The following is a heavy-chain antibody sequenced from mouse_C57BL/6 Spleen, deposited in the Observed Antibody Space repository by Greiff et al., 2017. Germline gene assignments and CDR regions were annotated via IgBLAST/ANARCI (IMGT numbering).Heavy chain of an antibody. CDR1: GFSLTSYA. Sequence: QVQLQQSGPGLVAPSQSLSLSCTVSGFSLTSYAISWVRQPPGKGLEWLGVIWTGGGTNYNSARKSRLSISENNSKSQVFLKMISQQTDDTARYYCARAYSNYNAMDYWGQGTSVTVSS. CDR2: IWTGGGT. D-gene: IGHD2-5*01. CDR3: ARAYSNYNAMDY. V-gene: IGHV2-9-1*01. J-gene: IGHJ4*01.